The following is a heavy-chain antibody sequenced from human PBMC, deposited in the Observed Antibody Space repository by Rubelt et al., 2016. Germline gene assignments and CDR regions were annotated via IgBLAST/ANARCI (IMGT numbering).Heavy chain of an antibody. J-gene: IGHJ4*02. Sequence: QVQLQESGPGLVKPSETLSLTCTVSGGSISSYYWSWIRQPPGKGLEWIGYIYYSGSTNYNPSLKSRVTISVDTAKNHFSLKLSSVTAADTAVYYCARHATIAVAVDYWGQGTLVTVSS. CDR1: GGSISSYY. CDR3: ARHATIAVAVDY. CDR2: IYYSGST. D-gene: IGHD6-19*01. V-gene: IGHV4-59*08.